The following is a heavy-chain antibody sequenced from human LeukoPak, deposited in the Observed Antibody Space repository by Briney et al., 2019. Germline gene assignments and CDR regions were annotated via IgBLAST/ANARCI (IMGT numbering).Heavy chain of an antibody. V-gene: IGHV3-23*01. D-gene: IGHD3-22*01. J-gene: IGHJ4*02. CDR3: AKRGVVIRVILVGFHKEAYYFDS. Sequence: PGGSLRLSCAASGFTFSNSAMSWVRQAPGKGLEWVSTLSGSGITTYYADSVKGRFTISRDNPRNTLYLQMNSLRAEDTAVYFCAKRGVVIRVILVGFHKEAYYFDSWGQGALVTVSS. CDR1: GFTFSNSA. CDR2: LSGSGITT.